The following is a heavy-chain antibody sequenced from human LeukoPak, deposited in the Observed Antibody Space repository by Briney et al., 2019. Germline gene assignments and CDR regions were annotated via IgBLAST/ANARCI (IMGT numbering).Heavy chain of an antibody. Sequence: PGGSLRLSCAASGCTFSSYAMSWVRQAPGKGLEWVSAISGSGGSTYYADSVKGRFTISRDNSKNTLYLQMNSLRAEDTAVYYCAKVRAMIVVVSAFDIWGQGTMVTVSS. CDR2: ISGSGGST. D-gene: IGHD3-22*01. V-gene: IGHV3-23*01. J-gene: IGHJ3*02. CDR1: GCTFSSYA. CDR3: AKVRAMIVVVSAFDI.